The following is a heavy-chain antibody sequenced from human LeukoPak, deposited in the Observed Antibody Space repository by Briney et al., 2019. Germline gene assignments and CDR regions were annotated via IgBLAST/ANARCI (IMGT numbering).Heavy chain of an antibody. V-gene: IGHV1-58*02. Sequence: SVKVSCKASGFTFTSSAMQWMRQARGQRLEWIGWIVVGSGNTNYAQKFQERVTITRDMSTSTAYMELSSLRSEDTAVYYCAADPLYDSSGYYHSYGMDVWGQGTTVTVSS. J-gene: IGHJ6*02. D-gene: IGHD3-22*01. CDR2: IVVGSGNT. CDR1: GFTFTSSA. CDR3: AADPLYDSSGYYHSYGMDV.